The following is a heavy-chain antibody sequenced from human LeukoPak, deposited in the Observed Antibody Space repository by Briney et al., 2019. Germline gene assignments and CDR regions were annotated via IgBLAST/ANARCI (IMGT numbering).Heavy chain of an antibody. J-gene: IGHJ4*02. V-gene: IGHV3-7*01. CDR2: INQDGSAK. CDR3: ARDRSTDFWSGYYTNYFDY. Sequence: GGSLRLSCAASGFMFTSYWMSWVRQAPGKGLEWVANINQDGSAKYYVDSVKGRFTISRDNAKNSLYLQMNSLRAEDTAVYYCARDRSTDFWSGYYTNYFDYWGQGTLVTVSS. CDR1: GFMFTSYW. D-gene: IGHD3-3*01.